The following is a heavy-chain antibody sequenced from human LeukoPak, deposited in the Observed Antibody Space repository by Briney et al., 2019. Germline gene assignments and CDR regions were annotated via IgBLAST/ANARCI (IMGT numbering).Heavy chain of an antibody. J-gene: IGHJ6*02. CDR2: ISSSSSYI. CDR1: GFTFSSYS. Sequence: GGSLRLSCAASGFTFSSYSMNWVRQAPGKGLEWVSSISSSSSYIYYADSVEGRFTISRDNAKNSLYLQMNSLRAEDTAVYYCARDLTWDYGMDVWGQGTTVTVSS. CDR3: ARDLTWDYGMDV. V-gene: IGHV3-21*01. D-gene: IGHD1-26*01.